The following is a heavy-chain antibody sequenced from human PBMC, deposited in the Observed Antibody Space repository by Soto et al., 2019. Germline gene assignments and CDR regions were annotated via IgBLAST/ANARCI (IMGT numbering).Heavy chain of an antibody. CDR2: IDPSDSYT. Sequence: GESLKISCTGSGYSFTSYWISWVRQMRGKGLEWRGRIDPSDSYTNYSPSFQGHVTISADTSISTAYLQWSSLKAADTAMYYCAREEYCSSTSCYYRVNWFDPWGQGTLVTVSS. V-gene: IGHV5-10-1*01. D-gene: IGHD2-2*01. J-gene: IGHJ5*02. CDR1: GYSFTSYW. CDR3: AREEYCSSTSCYYRVNWFDP.